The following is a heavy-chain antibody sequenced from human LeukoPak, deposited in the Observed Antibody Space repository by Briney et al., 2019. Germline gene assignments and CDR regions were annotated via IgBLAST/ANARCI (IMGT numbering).Heavy chain of an antibody. D-gene: IGHD6-19*01. CDR2: IYYSGST. V-gene: IGHV4-30-4*02. J-gene: IGHJ4*02. Sequence: PSDTLSLTCTVSGGSISSVDYYWSWIRQPPGKGLEWIGYIYYSGSTYYNPSLKSRVTISVDTSKNQFSLKLSSVTAADTAVYYCASSWARIAVAGSEKIDYWGQGTLVTVSS. CDR1: GGSISSVDYY. CDR3: ASSWARIAVAGSEKIDY.